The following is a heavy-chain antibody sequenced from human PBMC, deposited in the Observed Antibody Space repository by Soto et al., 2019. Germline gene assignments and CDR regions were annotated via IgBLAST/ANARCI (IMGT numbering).Heavy chain of an antibody. V-gene: IGHV3-30-3*01. D-gene: IGHD3-22*01. CDR1: GFTFSSYA. Sequence: PGGSLRLSCAASGFTFSSYAMHWVRQAPGKGLEWVAVISYDGSNKYYADSVKGRFTISRDNSKDTLYLQMNSLRAEDTAVYYCARTNSSGYYAQFDYWGQGTLVTVSS. CDR2: ISYDGSNK. J-gene: IGHJ4*02. CDR3: ARTNSSGYYAQFDY.